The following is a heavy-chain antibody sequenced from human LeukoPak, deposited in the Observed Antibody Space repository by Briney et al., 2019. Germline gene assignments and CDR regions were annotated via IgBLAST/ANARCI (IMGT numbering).Heavy chain of an antibody. CDR1: GFTFSDYY. J-gene: IGHJ3*02. Sequence: GGSLRLSCAASGFTFSDYYMSWIRQAPGKGLERVSYISSSGSTIYYADSVKGRFTISRDNAKNSLYLQMNSLRAEDTAVYYCARVVSSDYAFDIWGQGTMVTVSS. V-gene: IGHV3-11*01. CDR2: ISSSGSTI. CDR3: ARVVSSDYAFDI. D-gene: IGHD6-19*01.